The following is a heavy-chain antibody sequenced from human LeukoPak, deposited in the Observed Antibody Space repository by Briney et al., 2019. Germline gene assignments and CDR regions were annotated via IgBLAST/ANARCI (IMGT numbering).Heavy chain of an antibody. CDR2: INPSGGST. D-gene: IGHD2-15*01. CDR3: ATDIVVVVAAPDAFDI. V-gene: IGHV1-46*01. CDR1: GYTFTSYY. J-gene: IGHJ3*02. Sequence: ASVKVSCKASGYTFTSYYVHWVRQAPGQGLEWMGIINPSGGSTSYAQKFQGRVTMTRDTSTSTVYMELSSLRSEDTAVYYCATDIVVVVAAPDAFDIWGQGTMVTVSS.